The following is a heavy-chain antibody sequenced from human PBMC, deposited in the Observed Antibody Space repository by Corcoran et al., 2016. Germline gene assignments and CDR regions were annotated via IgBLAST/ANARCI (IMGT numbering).Heavy chain of an antibody. J-gene: IGHJ6*02. CDR1: GYSFTSYW. CDR3: ARQSGSSGWPYYYYDGMDV. V-gene: IGHV5-51*01. CDR2: IYPGDSDT. D-gene: IGHD6-19*01. Sequence: EVQLVQSGAEVKKPGESLKISCKGSGYSFTSYWIGWVRQMPGKGLEWMGIIYPGDSDTRYSPSFQGQVTISADKSISTAYLQWSSLKATDTAMYYGARQSGSSGWPYYYYDGMDVWGQGTTVTVSS.